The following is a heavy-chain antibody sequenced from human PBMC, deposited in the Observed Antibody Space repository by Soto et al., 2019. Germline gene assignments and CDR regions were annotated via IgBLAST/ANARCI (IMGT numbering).Heavy chain of an antibody. J-gene: IGHJ3*02. Sequence: SETLSHTCTVSGGSISSGGYYWSWIRQHPGKGLEWIGYIYYSGSTNYNPSLKSRVTISVDTSKNQFSLKLSSVTAADTAVYYCAGLYGSAFDIWGQGTMVTVSS. CDR3: AGLYGSAFDI. CDR2: IYYSGST. CDR1: GGSISSGGYY. D-gene: IGHD4-17*01. V-gene: IGHV4-61*08.